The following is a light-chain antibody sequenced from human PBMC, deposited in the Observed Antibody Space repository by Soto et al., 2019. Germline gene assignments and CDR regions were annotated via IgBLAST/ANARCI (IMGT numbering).Light chain of an antibody. Sequence: DIAMTQSPSSLSASLGDTVTITCRASQGIGNFLAWYQQKPGDVPKLLIYAASTVQSGGPSRFSGSGSGTDFTLTISSLQPEDVATYFCHRYNSVPLTFGGGTKVDIK. J-gene: IGKJ4*01. V-gene: IGKV1-27*01. CDR2: AAS. CDR1: QGIGNF. CDR3: HRYNSVPLT.